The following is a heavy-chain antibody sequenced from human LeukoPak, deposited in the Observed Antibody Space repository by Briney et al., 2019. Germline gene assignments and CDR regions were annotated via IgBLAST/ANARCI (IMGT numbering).Heavy chain of an antibody. CDR2: IHYSGST. CDR3: ARLAYGSGSYYGDNWFDP. J-gene: IGHJ5*02. D-gene: IGHD3-10*01. CDR1: GGSISSYY. V-gene: IGHV4-59*01. Sequence: SETLSLTCTVSGGSISSYYWSWIRQPPGKGLEWIGYIHYSGSTNYNPSLKSRVTISVDTSKNQFSLKLSSVTAADTAMYYCARLAYGSGSYYGDNWFDPWGQGTLVTVSS.